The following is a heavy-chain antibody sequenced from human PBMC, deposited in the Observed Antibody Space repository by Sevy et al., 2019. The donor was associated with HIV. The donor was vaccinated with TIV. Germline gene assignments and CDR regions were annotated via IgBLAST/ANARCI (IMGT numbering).Heavy chain of an antibody. V-gene: IGHV1-58*01. CDR3: AADPIPGSGYNFDY. CDR1: GFTFTSSA. D-gene: IGHD3-22*01. Sequence: APVKVSCKASGFTFTSSAVQWVRQARGQRLEWIGWIVVGSGNTNYAQKFQERVTITRDMSTSTAYMELSSLRSEDTAVYYCAADPIPGSGYNFDYWGQGTLVTVSS. J-gene: IGHJ4*02. CDR2: IVVGSGNT.